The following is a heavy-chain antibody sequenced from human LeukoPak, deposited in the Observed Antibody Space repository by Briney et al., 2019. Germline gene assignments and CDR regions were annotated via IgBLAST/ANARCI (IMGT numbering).Heavy chain of an antibody. D-gene: IGHD3-22*01. J-gene: IGHJ4*02. CDR2: IYYSGST. CDR1: GGSISSYY. Sequence: TSETLSLTCTVSGGSISSYYWSWIRQPPGKGLEWIGYIYYSGSTNYNPPLKSRVTISVDTSKNQFSLKLSSVTAADTAVYYCARAPSDSSGYYNFDYWGQGTLVTVSS. V-gene: IGHV4-59*01. CDR3: ARAPSDSSGYYNFDY.